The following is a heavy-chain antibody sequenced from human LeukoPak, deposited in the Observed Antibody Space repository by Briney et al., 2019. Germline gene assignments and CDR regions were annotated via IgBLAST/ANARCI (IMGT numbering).Heavy chain of an antibody. CDR2: ISSSSSYI. CDR1: GFTFSSYS. J-gene: IGHJ3*02. V-gene: IGHV3-21*01. D-gene: IGHD3-10*01. CDR3: ARAFGIDTSFDT. Sequence: PGGSLRLPCAASGFTFSSYSMNWVRQAPGKGLEWVSSISSSSSYIYYADSVKGRFTISRGNAKNSLYLQMNSLRAEDTAVYYCARAFGIDTSFDTWGQGTMVTVSS.